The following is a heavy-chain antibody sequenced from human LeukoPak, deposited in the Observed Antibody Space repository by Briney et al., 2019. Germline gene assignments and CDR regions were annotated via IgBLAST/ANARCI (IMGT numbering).Heavy chain of an antibody. CDR3: AREDCSSTSCYVGY. Sequence: SETLSLTCTVSGYSISSGYYWGWIRQPPGEGLEWIGSIYHSGSTNYNPSLKSRVTISVDTSKNQFSLKLSSVTAADTAVYYCAREDCSSTSCYVGYWGQGTLVTVSS. CDR2: IYHSGST. CDR1: GYSISSGYY. J-gene: IGHJ4*02. V-gene: IGHV4-38-2*02. D-gene: IGHD2-2*01.